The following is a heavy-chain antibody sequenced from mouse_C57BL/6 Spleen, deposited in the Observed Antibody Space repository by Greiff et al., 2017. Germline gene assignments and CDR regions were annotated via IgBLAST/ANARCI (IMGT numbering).Heavy chain of an antibody. D-gene: IGHD1-1*01. CDR3: TKTGSSYGYFDV. Sequence: EVQLQQSGAELVRPGASVKLSCTASGFNIKDDYMHWVKQRPEQGLEWIGWIDPENGDTEYASKFQGKATITADTSSNTAYLQLSSLTSEDTAVYYFTKTGSSYGYFDVWGTGTTVTVSS. CDR2: IDPENGDT. J-gene: IGHJ1*03. V-gene: IGHV14-4*01. CDR1: GFNIKDDY.